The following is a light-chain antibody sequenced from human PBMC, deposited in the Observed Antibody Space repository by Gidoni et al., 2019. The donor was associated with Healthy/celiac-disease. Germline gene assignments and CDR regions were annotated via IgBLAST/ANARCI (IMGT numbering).Light chain of an antibody. CDR1: QSISSW. CDR2: KAS. V-gene: IGKV1-5*03. CDR3: QLYNSYSWT. Sequence: DIQMNQSPSTLSASVGDRVTITCRASQSISSWLAWYQQQPGKAPKLLIYKASSLESAVPSRFSGSGSGTEFTLTIVSLQPDDFATYYCQLYNSYSWTFGQXTKVEIK. J-gene: IGKJ1*01.